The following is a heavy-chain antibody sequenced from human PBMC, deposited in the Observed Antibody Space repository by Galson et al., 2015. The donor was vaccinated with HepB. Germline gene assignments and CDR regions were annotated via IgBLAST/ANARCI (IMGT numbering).Heavy chain of an antibody. D-gene: IGHD2-2*01. V-gene: IGHV3-30*18. Sequence: SLRLSCAASGFTFNNFAMHWVRQAPGKGLEWLAVISYDVINKNYADSVKGRFTISRDNSKNTLYLQMSSPKTEDTAVYFCAKDSAWMTIRMPDYWGQGTLVTVSS. CDR2: ISYDVINK. J-gene: IGHJ4*02. CDR1: GFTFNNFA. CDR3: AKDSAWMTIRMPDY.